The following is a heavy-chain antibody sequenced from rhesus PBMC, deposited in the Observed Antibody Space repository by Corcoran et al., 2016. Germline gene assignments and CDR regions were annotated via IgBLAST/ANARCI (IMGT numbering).Heavy chain of an antibody. CDR1: GGSISDSYR. J-gene: IGHJ4*01. CDR2: IYGSSTST. Sequence: QVQLQESGPGVVKPSETLSLTCAVSGGSISDSYRWSWIRQPPGKGLEWMGYIYGSSTSTNYNPSLKCRVTISKDASKNQFSLKLSSVTAAGTAVYYCARDRIVGATDYWGQGVLVTVSS. V-gene: IGHV4S10*01. D-gene: IGHD1-44*02. CDR3: ARDRIVGATDY.